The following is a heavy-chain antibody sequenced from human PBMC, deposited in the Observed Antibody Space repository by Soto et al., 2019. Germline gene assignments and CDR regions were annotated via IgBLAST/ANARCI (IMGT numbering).Heavy chain of an antibody. D-gene: IGHD3-22*01. J-gene: IGHJ3*02. Sequence: QVQLVESGGGVVQPGRSLRLSCAASGFTFSSYGMHWVRQAPGKGLEWVADISYDGSNKYYADSVKGRFTISRDNSKNTLYLQMNSLRAEDTAVYYCAKGGITMIVLAKVDAFDIWGQGTMVTVSS. CDR2: ISYDGSNK. CDR1: GFTFSSYG. CDR3: AKGGITMIVLAKVDAFDI. V-gene: IGHV3-30*18.